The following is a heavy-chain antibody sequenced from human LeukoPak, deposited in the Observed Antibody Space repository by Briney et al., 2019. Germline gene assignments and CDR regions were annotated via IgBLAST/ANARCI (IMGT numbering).Heavy chain of an antibody. D-gene: IGHD5-24*01. J-gene: IGHJ4*02. Sequence: PSETLPLTCTVSGGSISSYYWSWIRQPPGKGLEWIGYIYYSGSTNYNPSLKSRVTISVDTSKNQFSLKLSSVTAADTAVYYCARFGDGYLYYFDYWGQGTLVTVSS. V-gene: IGHV4-59*01. CDR2: IYYSGST. CDR1: GGSISSYY. CDR3: ARFGDGYLYYFDY.